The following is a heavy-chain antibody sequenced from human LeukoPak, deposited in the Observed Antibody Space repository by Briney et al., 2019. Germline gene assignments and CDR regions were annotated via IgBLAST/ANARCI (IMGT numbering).Heavy chain of an antibody. J-gene: IGHJ6*03. Sequence: PGGSLRLSCTASGFTFGDYAMSWVRQAPGKGLEWVGFIRSKAYGGTTEYAASVKGRFTISRDDSKSIAYLQMNSLKTEDTAVYYCTRTPDGVGRVYYYYYMDVWGKGTTVTISS. CDR3: TRTPDGVGRVYYYYYMDV. V-gene: IGHV3-49*04. CDR1: GFTFGDYA. CDR2: IRSKAYGGTT. D-gene: IGHD3-16*01.